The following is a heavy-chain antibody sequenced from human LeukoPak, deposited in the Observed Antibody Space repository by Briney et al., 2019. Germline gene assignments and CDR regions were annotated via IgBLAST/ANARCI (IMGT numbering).Heavy chain of an antibody. CDR3: QRVVMERVGSVYYFSY. V-gene: IGHV3-13*01. D-gene: IGHD1-1*01. CDR2: IGTAGDT. CDR1: GFTFSDYD. Sequence: GGSLRLSCAASGFTFSDYDMHWVRQATGKGLEWVSAIGTAGDTYYTGSVKGRFTISRENAKNSFYLQMKSLTAEDTAVYYCQRVVMERVGSVYYFSYLGQGTLVTVSS. J-gene: IGHJ4*02.